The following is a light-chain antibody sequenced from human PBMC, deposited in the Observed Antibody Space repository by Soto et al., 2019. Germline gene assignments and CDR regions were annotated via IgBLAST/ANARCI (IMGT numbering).Light chain of an antibody. J-gene: IGKJ3*01. Sequence: EIVLTQSPGTLSLSPGERATLSCRASQSVSSSYLAWYQQKPGQAPRLLIYGASSRANGIPDRFSGSGSGTGFTLTISRLEPEDFAVYYCQQYGSSPFPFGPGTKVDI. V-gene: IGKV3-20*01. CDR2: GAS. CDR1: QSVSSSY. CDR3: QQYGSSPFP.